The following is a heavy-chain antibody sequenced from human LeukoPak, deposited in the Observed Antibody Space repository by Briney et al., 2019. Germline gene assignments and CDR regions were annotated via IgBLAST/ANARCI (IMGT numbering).Heavy chain of an antibody. Sequence: SETLSLTCTVSGGSISSYYWSWIRQPPGKGLEWIGYIYYSGSTNYNPSLKSRVTISVDTSKNQFSLKLSSVTVADTAVYYCARQSSWYVFLFDYWGQGTLVTVSS. D-gene: IGHD6-13*01. CDR3: ARQSSWYVFLFDY. J-gene: IGHJ4*02. V-gene: IGHV4-59*08. CDR2: IYYSGST. CDR1: GGSISSYY.